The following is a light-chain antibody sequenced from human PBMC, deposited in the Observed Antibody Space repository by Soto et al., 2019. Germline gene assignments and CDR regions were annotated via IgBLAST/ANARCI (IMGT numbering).Light chain of an antibody. CDR1: QGIGRY. V-gene: IGKV3-11*01. CDR2: DAS. CDR3: QQRSNWPRT. Sequence: DIVLTQSPGTLSLSPGESATLSCRASQGIGRYLAWFQQKPGQAPRLLIYDASTRASGIPSRFSGSGSGTDFTLTISSLEPEDFAVYYCQQRSNWPRTFGPGTKVEIK. J-gene: IGKJ3*01.